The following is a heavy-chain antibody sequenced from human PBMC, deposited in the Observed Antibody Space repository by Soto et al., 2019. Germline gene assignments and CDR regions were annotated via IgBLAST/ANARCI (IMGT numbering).Heavy chain of an antibody. D-gene: IGHD1-7*01. Sequence: PSETLSLTCAVYGGSFSGYYWSWIRQPPGKGLEWIGEINHSGGTNYNPSLKSRVTISVDTSKNQFSLKLSSVTAADTAVYYCARGRITGTIRNGMDVWGQGTTVTVSS. CDR2: INHSGGT. V-gene: IGHV4-34*01. CDR1: GGSFSGYY. J-gene: IGHJ6*02. CDR3: ARGRITGTIRNGMDV.